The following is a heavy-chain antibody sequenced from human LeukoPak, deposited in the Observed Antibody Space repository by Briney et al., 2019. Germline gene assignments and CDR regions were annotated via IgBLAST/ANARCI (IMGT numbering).Heavy chain of an antibody. J-gene: IGHJ4*02. V-gene: IGHV4-39*07. CDR1: GGSIGSSSDY. D-gene: IGHD1-26*01. Sequence: SETLSLTCTVSGGSIGSSSDYWSWIRQPPGKGLEWIGNIGNINYGGRTYYNPSLKSRVTLSVDTSMNRFSLRLSSVTAADTAVYYCARAEGATTIDYWGQGTLVTVSS. CDR3: ARAEGATTIDY. CDR2: IGNINYGGRT.